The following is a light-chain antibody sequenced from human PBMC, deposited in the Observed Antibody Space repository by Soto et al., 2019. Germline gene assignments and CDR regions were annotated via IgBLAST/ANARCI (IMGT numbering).Light chain of an antibody. Sequence: QSALTQPASVSGSPGQSITISCTGTSSDVGGYNYVSWYQQHPGTAPKLMIYEVSNRPSGVSHRFSGSKSGNTAALTISGLQAEDEADYYCSSYTSSITLVFGGGTKVTVL. J-gene: IGLJ2*01. CDR1: SSDVGGYNY. V-gene: IGLV2-14*01. CDR2: EVS. CDR3: SSYTSSITLV.